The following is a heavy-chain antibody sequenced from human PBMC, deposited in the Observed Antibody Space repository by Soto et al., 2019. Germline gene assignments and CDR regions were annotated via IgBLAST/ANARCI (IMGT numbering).Heavy chain of an antibody. CDR3: ARDGGRGYSYGDY. J-gene: IGHJ4*02. CDR1: GFTFSSYS. Sequence: GGSLRLSCAASGFTFSSYSMNWVRQAPGKGLEWVSSISSSSSYIYYADSVKGRFTISRDNAKNSLYLQMNSLRAEDTAVYYCARDGGRGYSYGDYWGQGTLGTVSS. D-gene: IGHD5-18*01. CDR2: ISSSSSYI. V-gene: IGHV3-21*01.